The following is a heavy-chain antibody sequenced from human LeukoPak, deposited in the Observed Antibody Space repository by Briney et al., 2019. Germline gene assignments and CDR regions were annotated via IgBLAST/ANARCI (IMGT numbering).Heavy chain of an antibody. CDR3: ARERFRNDWGREAWYFDL. J-gene: IGHJ2*01. CDR2: INPSGGST. CDR1: GYSFTGYY. Sequence: ASVKVSCKASGYSFTGYYIHWVRQAPGQGLEWMGIINPSGGSTSYAQKFQGRVTMTGDTSTSTVYMELSSLRSEDTAVYYCARERFRNDWGREAWYFDLWGRGTLVTVSS. V-gene: IGHV1-46*01. D-gene: IGHD3-9*01.